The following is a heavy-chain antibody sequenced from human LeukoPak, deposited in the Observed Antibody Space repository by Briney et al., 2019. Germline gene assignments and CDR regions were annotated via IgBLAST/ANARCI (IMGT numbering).Heavy chain of an antibody. Sequence: SETLSLTCAVYGGSFSGYYWSWIRQPPGKGLEWIGEINHSGSTNYNPSLKSRVTISVDTSKNQFSLKLSSVTAADTAVYYCARSSRLVVVVAATQVSGMDVWGQGTTVTVS. CDR1: GGSFSGYY. V-gene: IGHV4-34*01. CDR2: INHSGST. CDR3: ARSSRLVVVVAATQVSGMDV. J-gene: IGHJ6*02. D-gene: IGHD2-15*01.